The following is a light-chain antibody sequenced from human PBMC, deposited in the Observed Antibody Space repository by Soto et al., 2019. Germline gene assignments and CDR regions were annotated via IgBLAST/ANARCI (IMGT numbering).Light chain of an antibody. Sequence: QSVLTQPRSVSGSPGQSVTISCTGTSSDVGAYNYVSWYQQHPDKAPKFMIYDVNKRPSGVPDRFSGSKSGNTASLTISGLQAEDEADYYCCSYAGTPYVFGTGTKVT. CDR1: SSDVGAYNY. J-gene: IGLJ1*01. V-gene: IGLV2-11*01. CDR2: DVN. CDR3: CSYAGTPYV.